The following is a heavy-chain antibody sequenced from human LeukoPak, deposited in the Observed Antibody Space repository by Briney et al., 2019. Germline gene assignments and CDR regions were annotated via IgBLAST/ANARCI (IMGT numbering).Heavy chain of an antibody. V-gene: IGHV3-23*01. CDR1: ALTFNNYA. CDR3: AKIHQNRVVVGAKGAFDI. D-gene: IGHD2-15*01. CDR2: IGSSGGGT. J-gene: IGHJ3*02. Sequence: GGSLRLSCEASALTFNNYAMHWVRQSSGKGLEWVSGIGSSGGGTYYADSVKGRFTISRDTSKDTVYLQMDSLRAEDTAIYYCAKIHQNRVVVGAKGAFDIWGQGTVVTVSS.